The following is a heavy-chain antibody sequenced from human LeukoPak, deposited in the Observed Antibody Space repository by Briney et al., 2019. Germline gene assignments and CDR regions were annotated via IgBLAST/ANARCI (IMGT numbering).Heavy chain of an antibody. V-gene: IGHV4-31*03. CDR3: ADGTQPYYFDY. CDR2: IYYSGST. J-gene: IGHJ4*02. CDR1: GGSISSGGYY. Sequence: PSETLYLTCTVSGGSISSGGYYWSWIRQHPGKGLEWIGYIYYSGSTYYNPSLKSRVTISVDTSKNQFSLKLSSVTAADTAVYYCADGTQPYYFDYWGQGTLVTVSS. D-gene: IGHD1-14*01.